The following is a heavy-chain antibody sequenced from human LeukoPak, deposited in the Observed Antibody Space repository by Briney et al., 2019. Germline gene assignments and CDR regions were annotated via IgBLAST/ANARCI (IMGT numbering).Heavy chain of an antibody. V-gene: IGHV3-48*03. D-gene: IGHD2-15*01. J-gene: IGHJ4*02. CDR2: ISSSGSTI. Sequence: PGGSLRLSCAASGFTFSSYEMNWVRQAPGKGLEWVSYISSSGSTIYYADSVKGRFTISRDNAKNSLYLQMNSLRAEDTAVYYCAKDLSPRGISACECWGQGSLVTVSS. CDR1: GFTFSSYE. CDR3: AKDLSPRGISACEC.